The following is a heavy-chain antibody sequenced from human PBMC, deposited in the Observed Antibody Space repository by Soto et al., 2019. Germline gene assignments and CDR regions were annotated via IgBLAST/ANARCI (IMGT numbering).Heavy chain of an antibody. CDR2: ITNTGGRT. V-gene: IGHV3-23*01. CDR1: GFTFSTYA. CDR3: AKAGDTSSDTYYYLDV. J-gene: IGHJ6*03. D-gene: IGHD3-10*01. Sequence: EVQLLESGGGLVQPGGSLRLSCGASGFTFSTYAMTWVRQAPGAGLEWVSTITNTGGRTKYTDSVKGRFSISRDKSKNTVYLQMNSLRAEDTAVYFCAKAGDTSSDTYYYLDVWGRGTTVTVSS.